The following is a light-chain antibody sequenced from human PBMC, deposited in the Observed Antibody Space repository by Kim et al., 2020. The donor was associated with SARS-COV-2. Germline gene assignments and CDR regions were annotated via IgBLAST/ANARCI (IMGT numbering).Light chain of an antibody. CDR2: AAS. V-gene: IGKV1-27*01. J-gene: IGKJ4*01. CDR1: QGIITS. CDR3: QNCYSAPLT. Sequence: DIQMTQSPPSLSASVGDRVTITCRASQGIITSLAWYQHKPGKGPNLLIYAASTLQSGVPSRFSGSGSGTEFTLTISDLQPEDVATYSCQNCYSAPLTFGGGTKVDIK.